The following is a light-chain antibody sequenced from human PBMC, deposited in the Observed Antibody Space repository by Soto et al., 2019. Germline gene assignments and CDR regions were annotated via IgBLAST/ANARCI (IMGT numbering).Light chain of an antibody. CDR2: DVS. CDR3: CSYAGSYTWV. V-gene: IGLV2-11*01. Sequence: QSALTQPRSVSESPGQSVTISCTGTSSDVGGYNYVSWYQHHPGKAPKLMIYDVSKRPSGVPDRFSGSKSGDTASLTISGLQAEDEADYYCCSYAGSYTWVFGGGTKVTVL. CDR1: SSDVGGYNY. J-gene: IGLJ3*02.